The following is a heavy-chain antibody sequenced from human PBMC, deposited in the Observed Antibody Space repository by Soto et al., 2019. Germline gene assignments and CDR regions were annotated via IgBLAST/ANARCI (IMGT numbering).Heavy chain of an antibody. D-gene: IGHD2-21*01. Sequence: QVQLVQSGPEVKRPGASVKVSCKTSGYTFTAYGISWVRQAPGQGLEWVGWISGYNDRTNYAQRLXXRXXVATDTSPTTAYMALSSLRPDDTAVYYCARDHQTWLSIFHYWGPATHLTVYS. CDR3: ARDHQTWLSIFHY. J-gene: IGHJ4*02. CDR1: GYTFTAYG. V-gene: IGHV1-18*04. CDR2: ISGYNDRT.